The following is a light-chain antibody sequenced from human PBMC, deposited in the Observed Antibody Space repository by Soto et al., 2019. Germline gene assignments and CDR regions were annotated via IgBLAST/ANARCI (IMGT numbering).Light chain of an antibody. J-gene: IGLJ2*01. CDR2: GNS. V-gene: IGLV1-40*01. Sequence: QSVQTQPPSVSGAPGQRVTISCTGSSSNIGAGYDVHWYQQLPGTAPKLLMYGNSNRPSGVPDRFSGSKSGTSASLAITGLQAEDEADYYCQSYDSSLRGVVFGGGTKLTVL. CDR3: QSYDSSLRGVV. CDR1: SSNIGAGYD.